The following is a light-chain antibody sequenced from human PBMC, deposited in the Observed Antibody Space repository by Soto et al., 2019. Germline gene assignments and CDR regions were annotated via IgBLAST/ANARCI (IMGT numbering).Light chain of an antibody. CDR1: QSVSSSY. Sequence: EIVLTQSPATLSLSPGDIATLSCRASQSVSSSYLAWYQQKPGQAPRIIIYGASSRATGIPDRFSGSGSGTDFTLTISRLEPEDVAVYYCQQYGSMGVTFGPGTKVDI. V-gene: IGKV3-20*01. CDR2: GAS. J-gene: IGKJ3*01. CDR3: QQYGSMGVT.